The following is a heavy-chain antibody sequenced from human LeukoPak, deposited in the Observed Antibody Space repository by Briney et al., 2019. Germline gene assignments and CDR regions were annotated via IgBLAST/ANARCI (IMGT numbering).Heavy chain of an antibody. Sequence: GGSLRLSCGASGFTFSSYAMSWVRQAPGKGLEWVSAISGSGGSTYYADSVKGRFTISRDNSKNTLYLQMNSLRAEDTAVYYCAKGGRASGSYYYFDYWGQGTLVTVSS. J-gene: IGHJ4*02. CDR3: AKGGRASGSYYYFDY. D-gene: IGHD1-26*01. CDR2: ISGSGGST. V-gene: IGHV3-23*01. CDR1: GFTFSSYA.